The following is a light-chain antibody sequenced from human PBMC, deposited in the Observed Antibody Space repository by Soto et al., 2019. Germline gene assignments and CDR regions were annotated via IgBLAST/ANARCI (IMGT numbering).Light chain of an antibody. CDR1: QNVGTW. CDR3: QQNNRYPWT. Sequence: DIQMTPSPSTLSAAVGERVPINCRARQNVGTWLAWYQQKPGKAPNLLIYKASNLERGVPSRFSGSGSGTAFTLTISSLQPDDLATYYCQQNNRYPWTVDQGTKVEIK. V-gene: IGKV1-5*03. J-gene: IGKJ1*01. CDR2: KAS.